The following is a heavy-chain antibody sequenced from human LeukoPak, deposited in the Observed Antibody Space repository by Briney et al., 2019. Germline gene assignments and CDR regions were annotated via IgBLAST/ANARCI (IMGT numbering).Heavy chain of an antibody. CDR3: ARGYCSGGSCYVFDY. J-gene: IGHJ4*02. Sequence: PGGSLRLSCAASGFTFSSYSMNWVRQAPGKGLEWASYISSSSSTIYYADSVKGRFTISRDNAKNSLYLQVNSLRAEDTAVYYCARGYCSGGSCYVFDYWGQGTLVTVSS. CDR2: ISSSSSTI. V-gene: IGHV3-48*01. D-gene: IGHD2-15*01. CDR1: GFTFSSYS.